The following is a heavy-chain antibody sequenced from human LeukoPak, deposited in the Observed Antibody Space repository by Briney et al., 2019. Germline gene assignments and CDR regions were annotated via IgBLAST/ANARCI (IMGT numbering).Heavy chain of an antibody. CDR2: ISTSGGLSSV. CDR1: GFIFSSFN. J-gene: IGHJ4*02. D-gene: IGHD3-3*01. CDR3: ARGGLTITMFGVPTIRNFDY. Sequence: PGGSLRLSCAASGFIFSSFNVNWVRQAPGKGLEWVSSISTSGGLSSVYYADSVKGRFTISRDNAKNSLFLQMNSLGAEDTAVYYCARGGLTITMFGVPTIRNFDYWGQGTLVTVSS. V-gene: IGHV3-21*01.